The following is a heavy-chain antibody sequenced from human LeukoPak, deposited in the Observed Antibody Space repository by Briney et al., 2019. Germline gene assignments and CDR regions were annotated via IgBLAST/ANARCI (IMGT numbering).Heavy chain of an antibody. Sequence: GGSLRLSCAASGFTFSSYGMHWVRQAPGKGLEWVAVISYDGSNKYYADSVKGRFTISRDNSKNTLYLQMNSLRVEDTAVYYCARPSHPKTNGWYYFFGMDVWGQGTTVTVSS. CDR1: GFTFSSYG. CDR3: ARPSHPKTNGWYYFFGMDV. CDR2: ISYDGSNK. J-gene: IGHJ6*02. V-gene: IGHV3-30*03. D-gene: IGHD6-19*01.